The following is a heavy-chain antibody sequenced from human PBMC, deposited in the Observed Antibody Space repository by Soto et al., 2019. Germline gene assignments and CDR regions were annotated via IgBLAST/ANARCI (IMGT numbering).Heavy chain of an antibody. V-gene: IGHV3-9*01. J-gene: IGHJ4*02. CDR3: AKGSSGWYERFDY. D-gene: IGHD6-19*01. CDR2: ISWNSGSI. Sequence: PGGSLRLSCAASGFTFDDYAMHWVRQAPGKGLEWVSGISWNSGSIGYADSVKGRFTISRDNSKNTLYLQMNSLRAEDTAVCYCAKGSSGWYERFDYWGQGT. CDR1: GFTFDDYA.